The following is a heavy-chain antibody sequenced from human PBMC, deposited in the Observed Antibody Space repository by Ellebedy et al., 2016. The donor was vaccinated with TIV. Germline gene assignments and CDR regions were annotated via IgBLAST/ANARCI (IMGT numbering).Heavy chain of an antibody. CDR3: ALTSAMTSFGGLTVTDAFDV. J-gene: IGHJ3*01. CDR2: IYASGST. CDR1: GGSISPYY. D-gene: IGHD3-16*02. V-gene: IGHV4-4*07. Sequence: SETLSLXXSVSGGSISPYYWSWVRQPADKRLECIGLIYASGSTSYNPSLKSRVTMSVDTSKNQVSLKLRSVTAADTAVYYCALTSAMTSFGGLTVTDAFDVWGPGTMVAVSS.